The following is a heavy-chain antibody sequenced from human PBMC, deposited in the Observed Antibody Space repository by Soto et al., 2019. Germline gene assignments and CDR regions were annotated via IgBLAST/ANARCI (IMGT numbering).Heavy chain of an antibody. Sequence: GASVKVSCKASGYTFTSYGISWVRQAPGQGLEWMGWISAYNGNTNYAQKLQGRVTMTTDTSTSTAYMELRSLRSDDTAVYYCARVPYGDFNNWFDPWGQGTLVTVSS. J-gene: IGHJ5*02. CDR1: GYTFTSYG. CDR3: ARVPYGDFNNWFDP. CDR2: ISAYNGNT. V-gene: IGHV1-18*04. D-gene: IGHD4-17*01.